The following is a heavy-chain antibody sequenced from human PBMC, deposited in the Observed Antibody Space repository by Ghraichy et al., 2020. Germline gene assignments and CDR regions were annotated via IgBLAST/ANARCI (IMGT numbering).Heavy chain of an antibody. CDR2: SRNKANGYTT. D-gene: IGHD4-17*01. V-gene: IGHV3-72*01. CDR1: GFTFSDHY. J-gene: IGHJ4*02. Sequence: GGSLRLSCVVSGFTFSDHYMDWVRQAPGKGLEWVARSRNKANGYTTEYAASVKGRFTISRDESENSLYLQMNSLKTEDTAVYYCARGLRSFDCWGQGTLVTVSS. CDR3: ARGLRSFDC.